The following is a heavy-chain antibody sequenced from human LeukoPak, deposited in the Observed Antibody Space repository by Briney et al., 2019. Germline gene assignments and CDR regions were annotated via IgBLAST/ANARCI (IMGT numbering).Heavy chain of an antibody. D-gene: IGHD1-26*01. V-gene: IGHV6-1*01. Sequence: SQTLSLTCAISGDTVSSNSATWNWIRQSPSRGLEWVGRTYYGSKWNTDYAVSVKSRITIYPDTSKNQFSLQLNSVTPEDAAVYYCAREHWEPRISRWFDPWGQGTLVTVSS. CDR1: GDTVSSNSAT. CDR2: TYYGSKWNT. J-gene: IGHJ5*02. CDR3: AREHWEPRISRWFDP.